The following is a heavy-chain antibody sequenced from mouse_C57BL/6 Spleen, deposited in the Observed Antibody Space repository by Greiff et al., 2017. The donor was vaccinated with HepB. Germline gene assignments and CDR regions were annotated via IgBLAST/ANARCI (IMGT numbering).Heavy chain of an antibody. Sequence: QVQLKESGAELVRPGTSVKVSCKASGYAFTNYLIEWVKQRPGQGLEWIGVINPGSGGTNYNEKFKGKATLTADKSSSTAYMQLSSLTSEDSAVYFCARSITTVDYFDYWGQGTTLTVSS. J-gene: IGHJ2*01. CDR3: ARSITTVDYFDY. CDR2: INPGSGGT. CDR1: GYAFTNYL. V-gene: IGHV1-54*01. D-gene: IGHD1-1*01.